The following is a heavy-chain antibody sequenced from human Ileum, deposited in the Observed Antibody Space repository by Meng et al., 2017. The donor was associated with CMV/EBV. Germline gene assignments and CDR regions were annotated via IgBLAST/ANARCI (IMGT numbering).Heavy chain of an antibody. J-gene: IGHJ6*02. V-gene: IGHV3-48*03. D-gene: IGHD4-17*01. CDR2: ISSNGNTI. CDR3: ARVTVFYYYGMDV. Sequence: GESLKISCTASGFTFNTYEMNWVRQAPGKGLEWVSYISSNGNTIFYADFVKGRFTVSRDNAKNSLYLQMNSLRAEDTAVYYCARVTVFYYYGMDVWGQGTTVTVSS. CDR1: GFTFNTYE.